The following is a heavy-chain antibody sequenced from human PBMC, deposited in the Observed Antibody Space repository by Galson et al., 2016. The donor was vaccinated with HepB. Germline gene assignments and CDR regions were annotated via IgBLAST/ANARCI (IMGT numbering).Heavy chain of an antibody. CDR1: GYTFTNYY. Sequence: SVKVSCKASGYTFTNYYIHWVRQAPGQGLEWMGIINPSGGSTSYAQKFRGRVTMTRDTSTSTVYMELSSLRYEDTAMYYCARDFDTSGTYHFEYWGQGALVTVSS. J-gene: IGHJ4*02. V-gene: IGHV1-46*01. CDR3: ARDFDTSGTYHFEY. CDR2: INPSGGST. D-gene: IGHD3-22*01.